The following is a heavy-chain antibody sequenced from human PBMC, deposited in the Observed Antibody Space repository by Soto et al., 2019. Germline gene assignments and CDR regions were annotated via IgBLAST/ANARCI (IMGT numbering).Heavy chain of an antibody. V-gene: IGHV4-59*01. CDR2: IYYSGST. J-gene: IGHJ5*02. CDR3: AKVNDFWTGYYSTNWFDP. CDR1: GGSISSYY. D-gene: IGHD3-3*01. Sequence: SETLSLTCTVSGGSISSYYWSWIRQPPGKGLEWIGYIYYSGSTNYNPSLKSRVTISVDTSKDQFSLNLSSVTAADTAGYYCAKVNDFWTGYYSTNWFDPWGQGTLVTVSS.